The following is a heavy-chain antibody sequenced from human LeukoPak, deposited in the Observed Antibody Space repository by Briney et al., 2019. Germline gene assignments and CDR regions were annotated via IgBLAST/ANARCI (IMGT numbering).Heavy chain of an antibody. Sequence: ASVKVSCKASGYTFTSYDINWVRQATGQGLEWMGLINAGNGNTKYSQKFQGRVTITRDTSASTAYMELSSLRSEDTAVYYCARFGPDYYGSGSYIPFDYWGQGTLVTVSS. CDR1: GYTFTSYD. V-gene: IGHV1-3*01. D-gene: IGHD3-10*01. J-gene: IGHJ4*02. CDR2: INAGNGNT. CDR3: ARFGPDYYGSGSYIPFDY.